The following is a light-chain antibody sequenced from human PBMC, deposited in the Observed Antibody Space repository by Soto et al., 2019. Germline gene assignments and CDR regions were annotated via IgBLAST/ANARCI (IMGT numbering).Light chain of an antibody. CDR2: NSS. CDR3: QQYRYFPQT. V-gene: IGKV3-20*01. CDR1: QSVRSNY. J-gene: IGKJ1*01. Sequence: EIVLTQSPGTLSLSRGERATLSCRASQSVRSNYLAWYQQKPGQAPRLLIYNSSTRATGIPDRFSGSGSGTDFTLTISRLEPVFFALYYRQQYRYFPQTFG.